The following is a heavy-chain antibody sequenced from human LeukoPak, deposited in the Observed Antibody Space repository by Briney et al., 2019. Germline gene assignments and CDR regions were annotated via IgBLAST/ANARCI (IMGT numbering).Heavy chain of an antibody. Sequence: SETLSLTCTVSGGSISSYYWSWIRQPAGKGLEWIGRIYTSGSTNYNPSLKSRVTMSVDTSKNQFSLKLSSVTAADTAVYYCARLVEAAAHNYYNYYMDVWGKGTTVTISS. CDR2: IYTSGST. V-gene: IGHV4-4*07. CDR3: ARLVEAAAHNYYNYYMDV. J-gene: IGHJ6*03. D-gene: IGHD6-13*01. CDR1: GGSISSYY.